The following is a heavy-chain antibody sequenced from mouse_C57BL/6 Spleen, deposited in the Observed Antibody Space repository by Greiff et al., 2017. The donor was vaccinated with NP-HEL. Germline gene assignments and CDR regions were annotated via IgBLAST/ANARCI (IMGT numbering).Heavy chain of an antibody. Sequence: QVQLQQPGAELVMPGASVKLSCKASGYTFTSYWMHWVKQRPGQGLEWIGEIDPSDSYTNYNQKFKGKSTLTVDKSSSTAYMQLSSLTSEDSAVYYCARSTPDNSGYGAMDYWGQGTSVTVSS. V-gene: IGHV1-69*01. J-gene: IGHJ4*01. CDR1: GYTFTSYW. CDR3: ARSTPDNSGYGAMDY. CDR2: IDPSDSYT. D-gene: IGHD3-2*02.